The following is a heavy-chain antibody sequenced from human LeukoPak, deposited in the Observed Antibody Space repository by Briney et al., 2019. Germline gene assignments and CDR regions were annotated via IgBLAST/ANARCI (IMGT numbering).Heavy chain of an antibody. D-gene: IGHD4-17*01. J-gene: IGHJ4*02. V-gene: IGHV1-18*01. CDR1: NYTFSDYT. CDR3: ARGPLYGDYYCDF. Sequence: GASVKLSCKASNYTFSDYTINWVRQAPGQGPEWMGWISPKNGDTNPAQRFQGRVTMTTETSTTTAYMDLRNLTSDDTAVYFCARGPLYGDYYCDFWGQGTLVTVSS. CDR2: ISPKNGDT.